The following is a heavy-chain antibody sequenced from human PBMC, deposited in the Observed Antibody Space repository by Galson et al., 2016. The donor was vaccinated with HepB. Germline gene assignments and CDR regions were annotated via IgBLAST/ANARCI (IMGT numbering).Heavy chain of an antibody. CDR2: IKEDGSDK. V-gene: IGHV3-7*01. CDR1: GFTFSNYW. Sequence: SLRLSCAASGFTFSNYWMNWVRKAPGKGLEWVANIKEDGSDKYYVDSVTGRFTISRDNAKNSLYLQMNSLRADDTAVYYCARGGWFDYWGQGILVTVSS. J-gene: IGHJ4*02. D-gene: IGHD6-19*01. CDR3: ARGGWFDY.